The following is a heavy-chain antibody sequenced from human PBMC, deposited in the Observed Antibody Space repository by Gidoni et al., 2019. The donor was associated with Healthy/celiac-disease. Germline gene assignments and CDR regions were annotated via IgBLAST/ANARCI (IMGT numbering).Heavy chain of an antibody. CDR1: GWSFRGDY. CDR2: INHIGRT. D-gene: IGHD5-12*01. CDR3: ARGRGYSGPFDY. J-gene: IGHJ4*02. V-gene: IGHV4-34*01. Sequence: QVQLQQWGAGLLKPSETLSLTCAVYGWSFRGDYWRLIRQPPEKGLEWIVEINHIGRTNYNPSLNSRVTISVDTSKNHFSLKLSSVTAADTAVYYCARGRGYSGPFDYWGQGTLVTVSS.